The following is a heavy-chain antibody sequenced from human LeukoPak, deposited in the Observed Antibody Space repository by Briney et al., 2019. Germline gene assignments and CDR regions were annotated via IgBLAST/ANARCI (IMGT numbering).Heavy chain of an antibody. CDR3: ARWSGVVVVITTSDAFDI. D-gene: IGHD3-22*01. V-gene: IGHV5-51*01. J-gene: IGHJ3*02. CDR1: GYSFTSYW. CDR2: IYPGDSDT. Sequence: GESLKISCKGSGYSFTSYWIGWVRQMPGKGLEWMGIIYPGDSDTRYSPSFQGQVTISADKSISTAYLQWSSLKASDTAMYYCARWSGVVVVITTSDAFDIWGQGTMVTVSS.